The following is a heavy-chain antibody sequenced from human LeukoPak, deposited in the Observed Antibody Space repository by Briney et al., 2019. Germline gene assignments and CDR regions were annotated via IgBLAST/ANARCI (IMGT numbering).Heavy chain of an antibody. CDR1: GFTVSNSY. Sequence: PGGSLRLSCAASGFTVSNSYMNWVRQAAGKGLEWVSIIYSGGDTYYADSVKGRFTISRDKSKNTLSLQMNSLRAEDTAVYYCARARGDYGMDYWGQETLVTVSS. D-gene: IGHD4-17*01. J-gene: IGHJ4*02. CDR3: ARARGDYGMDY. V-gene: IGHV3-66*01. CDR2: IYSGGDT.